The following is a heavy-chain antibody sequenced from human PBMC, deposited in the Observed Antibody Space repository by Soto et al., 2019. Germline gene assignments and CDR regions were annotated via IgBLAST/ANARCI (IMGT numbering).Heavy chain of an antibody. CDR2: IYTSGST. V-gene: IGHV4-4*07. D-gene: IGHD6-13*01. CDR1: GGSISSYY. Sequence: SETLSLTCTVSGGSISSYYWSWIRQPAGKGLEWIGRIYTSGSTNYNPSLKSRVTMSVDTSKNQFSLKLSSVTAADTAVYYCARVEVSSSRWGYYYYGMDVWGQGTTVTVSS. CDR3: ARVEVSSSRWGYYYYGMDV. J-gene: IGHJ6*02.